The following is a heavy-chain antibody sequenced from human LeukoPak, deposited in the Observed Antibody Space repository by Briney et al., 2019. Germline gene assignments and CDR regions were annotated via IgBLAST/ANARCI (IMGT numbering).Heavy chain of an antibody. V-gene: IGHV5-51*01. CDR1: GYSFTSYW. J-gene: IGHJ4*02. CDR2: IYPSDSDT. D-gene: IGHD1-7*01. Sequence: GESLKISCKGSGYSFTSYWIGWVRQMPGKGLEWMGIIYPSDSDTRYSPSFQGQVTISADKSISTAYLQWSSLKASDTAMYYCARRSFYITGTTSFDYWGQGTLVTVSS. CDR3: ARRSFYITGTTSFDY.